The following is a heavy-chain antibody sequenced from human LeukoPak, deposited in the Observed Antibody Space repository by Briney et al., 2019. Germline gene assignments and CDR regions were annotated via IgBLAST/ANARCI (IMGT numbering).Heavy chain of an antibody. CDR2: ISGSGGST. CDR1: GFTFSSYA. Sequence: GGSLRLSCAASGFTFSSYAMSWVRQAPGKGLEWVSAISGSGGSTYYADSVKGRFTISRDNSKNTLYLQMSSLRAEDTAAYYCARARGGWAAAGTALPDYWGQGTLVTVSS. CDR3: ARARGGWAAAGTALPDY. D-gene: IGHD6-13*01. V-gene: IGHV3-23*01. J-gene: IGHJ4*02.